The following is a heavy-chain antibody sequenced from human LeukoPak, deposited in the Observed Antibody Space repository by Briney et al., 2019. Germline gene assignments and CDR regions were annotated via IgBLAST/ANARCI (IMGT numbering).Heavy chain of an antibody. D-gene: IGHD3-22*01. CDR3: ATGSGSYYSH. CDR2: AHNDGDTK. CDR1: GLTFSSYW. Sequence: PGGSLRLSCAASGLTFSSYWTHWVRQAPGKGLEWVAVAHNDGDTKYYADSVRGRFTISRDNSKNTLHLQMSSLRAEDTAVYYCATGSGSYYSHWGQGTLVTVSS. J-gene: IGHJ4*02. V-gene: IGHV3-30*02.